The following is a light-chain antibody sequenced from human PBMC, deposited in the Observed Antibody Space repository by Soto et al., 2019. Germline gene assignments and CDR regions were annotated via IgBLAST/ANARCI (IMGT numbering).Light chain of an antibody. J-gene: IGKJ5*01. Sequence: EVLMTQSPDTLYVSPGERVTLSCRASQSISDNLAWYQQKPGQGPRILVYRASTRTLGIPARFSGSESGTEFTLTISSLQSEDFAVYYCQKYNIWPITFGQGTRLEIK. CDR2: RAS. CDR3: QKYNIWPIT. V-gene: IGKV3-15*01. CDR1: QSISDN.